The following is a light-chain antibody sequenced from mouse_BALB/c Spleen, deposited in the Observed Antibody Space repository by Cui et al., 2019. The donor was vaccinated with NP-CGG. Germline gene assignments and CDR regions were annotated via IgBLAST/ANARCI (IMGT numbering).Light chain of an antibody. CDR3: ALWYSNHWV. Sequence: VVTQESALTTSPGKTVTLTCRSSTGTVTTSNYANWVQENPDHLFTGLIGGTNNRAPGVPARFSGSLIGDKAALTITGAQTEDEAIYFCALWYSNHWVFGGGTKLTVL. CDR1: TGTVTTSNY. CDR2: GTN. V-gene: IGLV1*01. J-gene: IGLJ1*01.